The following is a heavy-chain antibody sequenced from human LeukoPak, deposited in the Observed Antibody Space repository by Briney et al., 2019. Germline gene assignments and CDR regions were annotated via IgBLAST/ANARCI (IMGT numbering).Heavy chain of an antibody. CDR3: AREYSSSWFDTKFDY. V-gene: IGHV1-2*02. D-gene: IGHD6-13*01. CDR2: INPNSGGT. Sequence: ASVKVSCKASGYTFTGYYMHWVRQAPGQGLEWMGWINPNSGGTNYAQKFQGRVTMTRDTSISTAYMELSRLRSDDTAVYYCAREYSSSWFDTKFDYWGQGTLVTVSS. CDR1: GYTFTGYY. J-gene: IGHJ4*02.